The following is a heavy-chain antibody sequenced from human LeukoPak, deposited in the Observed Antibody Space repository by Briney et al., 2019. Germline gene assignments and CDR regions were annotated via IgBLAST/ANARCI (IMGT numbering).Heavy chain of an antibody. D-gene: IGHD4-17*01. V-gene: IGHV3-11*01. Sequence: PGGPLRLSCAASVFTFSDYYMSWIRHAPGKGLEGGSYISSSGSTIYYADSVKGRFTISRDNAKNSLYLQMNSPRDEDTTVYYCASDVGDYVDYGVARGMEVWGQGNTVTVSS. J-gene: IGHJ6*02. CDR1: VFTFSDYY. CDR3: ASDVGDYVDYGVARGMEV. CDR2: ISSSGSTI.